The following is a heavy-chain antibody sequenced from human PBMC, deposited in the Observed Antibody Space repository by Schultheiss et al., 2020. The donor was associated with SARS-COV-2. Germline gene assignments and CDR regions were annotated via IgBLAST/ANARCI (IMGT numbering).Heavy chain of an antibody. J-gene: IGHJ5*02. CDR2: IYHSGST. Sequence: SETLSLTCTVSGGSISSYYWSWIRQPPGKGLEWIGEIYHSGSTNYNPSLKSRVTISVDTSKNQFSLKLSSVTAADTAVYYCARDGTDETYYYGSGSYYRGFDPWGQGTLVTVSS. D-gene: IGHD3-10*01. CDR1: GGSISSYY. CDR3: ARDGTDETYYYGSGSYYRGFDP. V-gene: IGHV4-59*12.